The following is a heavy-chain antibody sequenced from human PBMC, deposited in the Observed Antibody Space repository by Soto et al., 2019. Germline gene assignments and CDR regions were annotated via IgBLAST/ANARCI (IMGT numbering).Heavy chain of an antibody. V-gene: IGHV3-23*01. J-gene: IGHJ4*01. D-gene: IGHD2-15*01. CDR3: AKGGFFPREAYFDY. Sequence: GSLRLSCXASGFAFSSRAMTWVRQAPGEGLEWVSSISSSSGDTTYYAASVKGRFTISRDNSKNTLYLQMNSLRAEDTAVYYCAKGGFFPREAYFDYWGHGTLVTVSS. CDR1: GFAFSSRA. CDR2: ISSSSGDTT.